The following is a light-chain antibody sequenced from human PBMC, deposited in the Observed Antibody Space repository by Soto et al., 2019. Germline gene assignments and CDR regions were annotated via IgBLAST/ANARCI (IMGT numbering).Light chain of an antibody. CDR1: SGDIGSYNR. Sequence: QSVLTQPASVSGSPGQSITISCTGTSGDIGSYNRVSWYQQHPGKAPKLIIYEVTDRSSGVPDRFSGSKSGNTASLSISGLQAEDEADYYCCSHSASYTFVFGTGTKVTVL. J-gene: IGLJ1*01. CDR2: EVT. CDR3: CSHSASYTFV. V-gene: IGLV2-23*02.